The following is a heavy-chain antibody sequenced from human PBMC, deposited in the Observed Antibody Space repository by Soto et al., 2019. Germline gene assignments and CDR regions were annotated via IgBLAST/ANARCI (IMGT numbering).Heavy chain of an antibody. J-gene: IGHJ4*02. CDR2: INPNSGGT. D-gene: IGHD2-15*01. V-gene: IGHV1-2*02. CDR3: ARAIYSNNQIDY. CDR1: GYTFTGYY. Sequence: SVKVSCKASGYTFTGYYMHWVRQAPGQGLEWMGWINPNSGGTNYAQKFQGRVTMTRDTSISTAYMELSRLRSDDTAVYYCARAIYSNNQIDYWGQGTLVTVSS.